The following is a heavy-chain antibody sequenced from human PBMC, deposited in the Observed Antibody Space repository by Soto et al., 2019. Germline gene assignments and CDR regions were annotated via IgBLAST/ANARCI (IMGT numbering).Heavy chain of an antibody. CDR2: IYPGDSDT. CDR1: GYSFTSYW. J-gene: IGHJ6*02. Sequence: PGESLKISCKGSGYSFTSYWIGWVRQMPGKGLEWMGIIYPGDSDTRYSPSFQGQVTISADKSISTAYLQWSSLKASDTAMYYCARHGSISSPYYSYYGMDVWGQGTTVTVYS. D-gene: IGHD3-3*02. CDR3: ARHGSISSPYYSYYGMDV. V-gene: IGHV5-51*01.